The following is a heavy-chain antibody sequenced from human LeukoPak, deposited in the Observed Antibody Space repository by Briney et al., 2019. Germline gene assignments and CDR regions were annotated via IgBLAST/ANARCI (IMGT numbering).Heavy chain of an antibody. V-gene: IGHV4-30-2*01. D-gene: IGHD3-16*02. J-gene: IGHJ3*02. CDR2: IYHSGST. CDR1: GGSISSGGYS. Sequence: PSETLSLTCAVSGGSISSGGYSWSWIRQPPGKGLEWIGYIYHSGSTYYNPSLKSRVTISVDRSKNQFSLKLSSVTAADTAVYYCARLYRKAFDIWGQGTMVTVSS. CDR3: ARLYRKAFDI.